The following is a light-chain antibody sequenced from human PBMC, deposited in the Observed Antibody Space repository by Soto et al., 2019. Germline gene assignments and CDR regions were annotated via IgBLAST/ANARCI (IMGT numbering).Light chain of an antibody. J-gene: IGKJ2*01. CDR2: GAS. V-gene: IGKV3-15*01. Sequence: EMVMTQSPATLSVSPGERATLSCRASQSINSYLAWYQQKPGQGPRLLIYGASTRATGIPARFSGSGSGTEFTLTISSLQSEDFAVYYCQQYNKWPLTFGQGTKLEIK. CDR3: QQYNKWPLT. CDR1: QSINSY.